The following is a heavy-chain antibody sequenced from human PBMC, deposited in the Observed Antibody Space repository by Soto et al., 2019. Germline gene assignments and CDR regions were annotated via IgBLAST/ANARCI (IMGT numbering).Heavy chain of an antibody. J-gene: IGHJ4*02. Sequence: SETLSLTCTVSGGSISSYYWSWIRQPPGKGLEWIGCIYYSGSTNYNPSLKSRVTISVDTSKNQFSLKLMSLTAADTAVYYCGRLEGLATISYYFDYWAREPWSPSPQ. D-gene: IGHD3-9*01. CDR3: GRLEGLATISYYFDY. V-gene: IGHV4-59*12. CDR1: GGSISSYY. CDR2: IYYSGST.